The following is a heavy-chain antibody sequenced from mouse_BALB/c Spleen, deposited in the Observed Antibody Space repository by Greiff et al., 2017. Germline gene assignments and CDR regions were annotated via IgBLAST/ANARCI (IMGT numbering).Heavy chain of an antibody. D-gene: IGHD4-1*01. CDR3: AREKTGLLDY. CDR2: IWAGGST. CDR1: GFSLTSYG. J-gene: IGHJ2*01. Sequence: VNVVESGPGLVAPSQSLSITCTVSGFSLTSYGVHWVRQPPGKGLEWLGVIWAGGSTNYNSALMSRLSISKDNSKSQVFLKMNSLQTDDTAMYYCAREKTGLLDYWGQGTTLTVSS. V-gene: IGHV2-9*02.